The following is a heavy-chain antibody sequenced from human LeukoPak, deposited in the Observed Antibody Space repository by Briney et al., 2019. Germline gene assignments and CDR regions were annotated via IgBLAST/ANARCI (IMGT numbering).Heavy chain of an antibody. CDR1: GFTFSSYG. CDR2: ISGSGGST. D-gene: IGHD6-19*01. CDR3: AKDGSGYSSGWYPT. J-gene: IGHJ5*02. Sequence: GGSLRLSCAASGFTFSSYGMSWVRQAPGKGLEWVSAISGSGGSTYYADSVKGRFTISRDNSKNTLYLQMNSLRAEDTAVYYCAKDGSGYSSGWYPTWGQGTLVTVSS. V-gene: IGHV3-23*01.